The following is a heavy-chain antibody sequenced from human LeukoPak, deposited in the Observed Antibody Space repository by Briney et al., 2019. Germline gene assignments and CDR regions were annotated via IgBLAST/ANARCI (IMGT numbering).Heavy chain of an antibody. CDR2: INWNGGST. J-gene: IGHJ6*03. Sequence: GGSLRLSCAASGFTFDDYGMSWARQAPGKGLEWVSGINWNGGSTGYADSVKGRFTISRDNAKNSLYLQMNSLRAEDTAVYYCASPNPRIAARPYYYYYMDVWGKGTTVTVSS. V-gene: IGHV3-20*04. CDR1: GFTFDDYG. CDR3: ASPNPRIAARPYYYYYMDV. D-gene: IGHD6-6*01.